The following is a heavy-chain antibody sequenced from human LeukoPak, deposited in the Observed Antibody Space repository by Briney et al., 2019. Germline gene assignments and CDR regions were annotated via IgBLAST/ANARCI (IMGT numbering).Heavy chain of an antibody. Sequence: GGSLRLSCAASGFTFSSYGMHWVRQAPGKGLEWVAVISYDGSNKYYADSVKGRFTISRDNSKHTLYLQMNSLRAEDTAVYYCAKDSQVGALDYWGQGTLVTVSS. CDR3: AKDSQVGALDY. CDR1: GFTFSSYG. CDR2: ISYDGSNK. J-gene: IGHJ4*02. D-gene: IGHD1-26*01. V-gene: IGHV3-30*18.